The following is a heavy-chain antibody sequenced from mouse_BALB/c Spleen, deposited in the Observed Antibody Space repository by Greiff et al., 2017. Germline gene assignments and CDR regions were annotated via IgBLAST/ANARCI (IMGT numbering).Heavy chain of an antibody. D-gene: IGHD2-1*01. V-gene: IGHV5-9-3*01. Sequence: EVQLVESGGGLVKPGGSLKLSCAASGFTFSSYAMSWVRQTPEKRLEWVATISSGGSYTYYPDSVKGRFTISRDNAKNTLYLQMSSLRSEDTAMYYCARPYGNYDGYAMDYWGQGTSVTVSS. CDR2: ISSGGSYT. J-gene: IGHJ4*01. CDR3: ARPYGNYDGYAMDY. CDR1: GFTFSSYA.